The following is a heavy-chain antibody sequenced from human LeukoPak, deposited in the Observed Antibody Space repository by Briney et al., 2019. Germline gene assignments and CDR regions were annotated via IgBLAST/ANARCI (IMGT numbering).Heavy chain of an antibody. V-gene: IGHV4-39*07. CDR1: GGSISNGDYY. J-gene: IGHJ4*02. Sequence: SETLSLTCTVSGGSISNGDYYGGWIRQPPGKGLEWIGEINHSGSTNYNPSLKSRVTVSVDTSKNQFSLKLSSVTAADTAVYYCARVRREITMVRGDKASYFDYWGQGTLVTVSS. D-gene: IGHD3-10*01. CDR3: ARVRREITMVRGDKASYFDY. CDR2: INHSGST.